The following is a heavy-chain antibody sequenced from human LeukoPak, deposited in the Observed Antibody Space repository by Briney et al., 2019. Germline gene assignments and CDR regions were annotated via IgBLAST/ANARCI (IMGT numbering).Heavy chain of an antibody. D-gene: IGHD3-10*01. CDR2: ISAYNGNT. CDR1: GYTFTSYG. V-gene: IGHV1-18*01. Sequence: ASVKVSCKASGYTFTSYGISWVRQAPGQGLEWMGWISAYNGNTNYAQKLQGRVTMTTDTSTSTAYMELRSLRSDDTAVYYCARGSGPLWFGELYAFDIWSQGTMVTVSS. CDR3: ARGSGPLWFGELYAFDI. J-gene: IGHJ3*02.